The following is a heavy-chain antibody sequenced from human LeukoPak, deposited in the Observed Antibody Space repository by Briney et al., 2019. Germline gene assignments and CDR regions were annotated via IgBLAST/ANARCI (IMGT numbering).Heavy chain of an antibody. CDR2: INPSGGST. CDR3: ARDLLGYCSGGSCYPGISNWFDP. Sequence: ASVKVSFKASGYTFTSYYMHWVRQAPGQGLEWMGIINPSGGSTSYAQKFQGRVTMTRDTSTSTVYMELSSLRSEDTAVYYCARDLLGYCSGGSCYPGISNWFDPWGQGTLVTVSS. V-gene: IGHV1-46*01. CDR1: GYTFTSYY. D-gene: IGHD2-15*01. J-gene: IGHJ5*02.